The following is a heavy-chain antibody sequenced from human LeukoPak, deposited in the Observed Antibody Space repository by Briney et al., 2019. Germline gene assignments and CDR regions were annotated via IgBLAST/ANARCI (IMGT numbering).Heavy chain of an antibody. J-gene: IGHJ4*02. Sequence: GGSLRLSCAASGFTFSSYGMHWVRQAPGKGLEWVAVISYDGSNKYYVDSVKGRFTISRDNSKNTLYVQMNSLRAEDTAVYYCAKDRVWFGELSPDYWGQGTLVTVSS. CDR1: GFTFSSYG. V-gene: IGHV3-30*18. CDR3: AKDRVWFGELSPDY. CDR2: ISYDGSNK. D-gene: IGHD3-10*01.